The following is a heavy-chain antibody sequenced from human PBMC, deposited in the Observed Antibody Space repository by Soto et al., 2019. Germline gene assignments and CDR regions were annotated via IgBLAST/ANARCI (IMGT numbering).Heavy chain of an antibody. D-gene: IGHD1-26*01. CDR2: INPNNDNS. CDR3: ARTPTYSTLVDH. Sequence: QVELVQSGGEVKKPGASVKVSCKASGYTFTSHGISWVRQAPGHGLEWVGWINPNNDNSVSAQQFQDRVTLTTDTSTSTVYMQLRSLTSDDTAFYYCARTPTYSTLVDHWGQGNLVTVAS. CDR1: GYTFTSHG. V-gene: IGHV1-18*04. J-gene: IGHJ4*02.